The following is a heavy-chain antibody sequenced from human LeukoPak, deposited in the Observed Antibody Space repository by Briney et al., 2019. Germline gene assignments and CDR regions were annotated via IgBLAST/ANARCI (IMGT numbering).Heavy chain of an antibody. Sequence: RGGALRLSCAASGFTFSSYSMNWVRQAPGKGVEWVLSISSSSSYIYYADSVKGRFTISRDNAKNSLYLQINRLRAEDRSVYYCARAYPIVVVHDAFDIWGQRKMVTVSS. CDR3: ARAYPIVVVHDAFDI. J-gene: IGHJ3*02. CDR1: GFTFSSYS. D-gene: IGHD3-22*01. CDR2: ISSSSSYI. V-gene: IGHV3-21*01.